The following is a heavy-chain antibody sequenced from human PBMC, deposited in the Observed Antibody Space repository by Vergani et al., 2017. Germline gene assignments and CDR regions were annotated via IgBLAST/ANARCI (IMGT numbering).Heavy chain of an antibody. V-gene: IGHV1-69*01. J-gene: IGHJ6*02. CDR1: GGTFSSYA. CDR2: IIPIFGTA. D-gene: IGHD2-2*01. CDR3: ATAGIVVVPAAIRQGLYYYYGMDV. Sequence: QVQLVQSGAEVKKPGSSVKVSCKASGGTFSSYAISWVRQAPGQGLEWMGGIIPIFGTANYAQKFQGRVTITADESTSTAYMELSSLRSEDTAVYYCATAGIVVVPAAIRQGLYYYYGMDVWGQGTTVTVSS.